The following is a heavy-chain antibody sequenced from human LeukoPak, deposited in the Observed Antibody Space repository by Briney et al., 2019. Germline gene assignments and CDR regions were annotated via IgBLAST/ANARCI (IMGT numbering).Heavy chain of an antibody. D-gene: IGHD1-7*01. V-gene: IGHV3-11*04. CDR1: GFTFSDYY. J-gene: IGHJ4*02. Sequence: GGFLRLSCAASGFTFSDYYMSWIRQAPGKGLEWVSYISSSGSTIYYADSVKGRFTISRDNAKNSLYLQMNSLRAEDTAVYYCARELDLYNWNYGGGYYFDYWGQGTLVTVSS. CDR2: ISSSGSTI. CDR3: ARELDLYNWNYGGGYYFDY.